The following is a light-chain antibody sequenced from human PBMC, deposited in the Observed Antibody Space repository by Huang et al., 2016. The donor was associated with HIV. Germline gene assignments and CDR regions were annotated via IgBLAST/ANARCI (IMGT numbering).Light chain of an antibody. CDR3: QQSFSTLT. J-gene: IGKJ4*01. V-gene: IGKV1-39*01. CDR2: GTS. Sequence: DIQMTQSPSSLSASVGDGVSIACRATENSTSFLYWYHQKPGTAPRLLIYGTSTLQSGVPSRFSGRGSGTDFTLTIRSLQPEDIGTYYCQQSFSTLTFGGGTKVQIK. CDR1: ENSTSF.